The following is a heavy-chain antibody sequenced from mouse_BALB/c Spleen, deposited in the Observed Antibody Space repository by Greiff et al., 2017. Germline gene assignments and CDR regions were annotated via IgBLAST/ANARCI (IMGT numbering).Heavy chain of an antibody. V-gene: IGHV1-9*01. CDR2: ILPGSGST. CDR1: GYTFSSYW. Sequence: VQLQQSGAELMKPGASVKISCKATGYTFSSYWIEWVKQRPGHGLEWIGEILPGSGSTNYNEKFKGKATFTADTSSNTAYMQLSSLTSEDSAVYYCSYGNYVGGDAMDYWGQGTSVTVSS. CDR3: SYGNYVGGDAMDY. J-gene: IGHJ4*01. D-gene: IGHD2-1*01.